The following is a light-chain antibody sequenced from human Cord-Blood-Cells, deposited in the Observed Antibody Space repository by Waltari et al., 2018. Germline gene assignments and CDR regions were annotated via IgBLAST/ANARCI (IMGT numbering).Light chain of an antibody. J-gene: IGLJ3*02. CDR1: SPNIGAGYG. V-gene: IGLV1-40*01. Sequence: QSVLPHPPSVSAAPGAGETISCTGSSPNIGAGYGEHLYQPLPGTAPKLLIYGNSNRPSGVPDRFSGSKSGTSASLASTGLQAEDEADYYCQSYDSSLSGSVFGGGTKLTVL. CDR3: QSYDSSLSGSV. CDR2: GNS.